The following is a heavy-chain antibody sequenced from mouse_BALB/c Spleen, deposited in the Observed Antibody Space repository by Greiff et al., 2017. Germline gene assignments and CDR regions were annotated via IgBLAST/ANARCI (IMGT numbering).Heavy chain of an antibody. CDR3: ARSPYYGNGLFAY. CDR2: IDPSDSET. CDR1: GYTFTSYW. Sequence: QVQLQQPGAELVKPGAPVKLSCKASGYTFTSYWMNWVKQRPGRGLEWIGRIDPSDSETHYNQKFKDKATLTVDKSSSTAYIQLSSLTSEDSAVYYCARSPYYGNGLFAYWGQGTLVTVSA. V-gene: IGHV1-69*02. J-gene: IGHJ3*01. D-gene: IGHD2-1*01.